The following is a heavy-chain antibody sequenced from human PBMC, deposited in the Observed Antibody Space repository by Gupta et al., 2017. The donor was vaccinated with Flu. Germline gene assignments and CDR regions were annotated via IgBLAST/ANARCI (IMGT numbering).Heavy chain of an antibody. V-gene: IGHV3-30*18. J-gene: IGHJ4*02. CDR3: AKDPIYYGSGSVVHYFDS. Sequence: QVHLVQSGGGVVQPGRSLSLSCAASGFTFSDYAMHWVRQVPGKGLEWVAAISYDGSSKYYADSVKGRFTISRDNSKSTLFLQMSSLTADDAAVYHCAKDPIYYGSGSVVHYFDSWGQGILVTVSS. CDR1: GFTFSDYA. CDR2: ISYDGSSK. D-gene: IGHD3-10*01.